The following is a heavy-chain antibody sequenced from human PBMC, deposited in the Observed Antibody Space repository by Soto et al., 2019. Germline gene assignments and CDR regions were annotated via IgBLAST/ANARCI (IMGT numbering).Heavy chain of an antibody. D-gene: IGHD6-13*01. CDR3: ARDKGMGQQLAY. CDR1: GYTFIGFY. J-gene: IGHJ4*02. V-gene: IGHV1-46*01. Sequence: QVQLVQSGAEVEKPGASVKVSCKASGYTFIGFYIHWVRQAPGQGLEWVGRVNPSVGITNYAQKFQGRVTMTRDKSTSTVYMELSSLRSEDTAVYYCARDKGMGQQLAYWGQGSLVIVSS. CDR2: VNPSVGIT.